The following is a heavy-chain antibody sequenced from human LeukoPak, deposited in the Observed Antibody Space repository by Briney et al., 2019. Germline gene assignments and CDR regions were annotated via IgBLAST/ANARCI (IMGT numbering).Heavy chain of an antibody. V-gene: IGHV3-9*01. Sequence: GGSLRLSCAASGFTFDDYAMHWVRQAPGKGLEWVSGISWNSGSIGYADSVKGRFTISRDNAKNSLYLQMNSLRAEDTALYYCAKEIAPCYDSSGYYYGLWGQGTLVTVSS. J-gene: IGHJ4*02. CDR2: ISWNSGSI. CDR3: AKEIAPCYDSSGYYYGL. CDR1: GFTFDDYA. D-gene: IGHD3-22*01.